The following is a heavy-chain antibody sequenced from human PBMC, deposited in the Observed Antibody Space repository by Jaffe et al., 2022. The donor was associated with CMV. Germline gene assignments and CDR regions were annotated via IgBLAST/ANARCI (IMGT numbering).Heavy chain of an antibody. Sequence: EVQLLESGGGLVQPGGSLRLSCAASGFTFSSYAMSWVRQAPGKGLEWVSAISGSGGSTYYADSVKGRFTISRDNSKNTLYLQMNSLRAEDTAVYYCAKVRCSGGSCYQRSPLWNYYYYGMDVWGQGTTVTVSS. CDR3: AKVRCSGGSCYQRSPLWNYYYYGMDV. V-gene: IGHV3-23*01. CDR2: ISGSGGST. CDR1: GFTFSSYA. J-gene: IGHJ6*02. D-gene: IGHD2-15*01.